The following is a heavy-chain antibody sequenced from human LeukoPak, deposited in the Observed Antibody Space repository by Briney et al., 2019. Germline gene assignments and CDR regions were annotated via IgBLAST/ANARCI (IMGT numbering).Heavy chain of an antibody. CDR3: ARPLDYDILTGYSRYYYYYYMDV. CDR2: IYYSGST. CDR1: GGSISSSSYY. V-gene: IGHV4-39*01. J-gene: IGHJ6*03. Sequence: KPSETLSLTCTVSGGSISSSSYYWGWIRQPPGKELEWIGSIYYSGSTYYNPSLKSRVTISVDTSKNQFSLKLSSVTAADTAVYYCARPLDYDILTGYSRYYYYYYMDVWGKGTTVTVSS. D-gene: IGHD3-9*01.